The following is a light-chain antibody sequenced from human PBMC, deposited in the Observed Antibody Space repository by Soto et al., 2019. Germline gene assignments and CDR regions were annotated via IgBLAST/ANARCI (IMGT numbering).Light chain of an antibody. J-gene: IGLJ1*01. CDR2: DVS. V-gene: IGLV2-14*03. Sequence: QSALTQPASVSGSPGESITISCTGTSSDVGAYDYVSWYQQHPGKAPKFIIYDVSDRPSGVSNRFSGSKSGNTASLTISGLQAEDEADYYCTSYTSSSAPFFVSATGTKVTVL. CDR1: SSDVGAYDY. CDR3: TSYTSSSAPFFV.